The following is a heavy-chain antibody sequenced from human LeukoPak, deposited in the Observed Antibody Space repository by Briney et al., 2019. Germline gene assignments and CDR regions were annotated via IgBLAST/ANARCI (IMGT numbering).Heavy chain of an antibody. V-gene: IGHV3-23*01. CDR2: ISGSGGST. D-gene: IGHD3-10*01. CDR1: GFTFSSYA. Sequence: GGSLRLSCAASGFTFSSYAMSWVRQAPGKGLEWVSAISGSGGSTYYADSVKGRFTISRDNSKNTLYLQMNSLRVEDTAVYYCAKTTPPYYGSGINWFDPWGQGTLVTVSS. J-gene: IGHJ5*02. CDR3: AKTTPPYYGSGINWFDP.